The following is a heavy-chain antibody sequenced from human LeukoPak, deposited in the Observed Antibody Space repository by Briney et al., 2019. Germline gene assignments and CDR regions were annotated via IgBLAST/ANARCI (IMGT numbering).Heavy chain of an antibody. Sequence: ASVKVSCKASGGTFSSYAISWVRQAPGQGLEWMGGIIPIFGTANYAQKFQGRVTITADESTSTAYMELSSLRSEDTAVYYCAGHYYGSGSYYPYYYYGMDVWGKGTTVTVSS. V-gene: IGHV1-69*13. CDR3: AGHYYGSGSYYPYYYYGMDV. CDR1: GGTFSSYA. CDR2: IIPIFGTA. J-gene: IGHJ6*04. D-gene: IGHD3-10*01.